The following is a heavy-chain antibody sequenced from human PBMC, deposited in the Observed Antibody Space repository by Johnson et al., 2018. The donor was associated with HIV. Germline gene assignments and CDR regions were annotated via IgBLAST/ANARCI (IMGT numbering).Heavy chain of an antibody. D-gene: IGHD3-22*01. CDR2: INWNGRST. CDR3: ARQLGYYYDSSGYYAEPDDAFDI. Sequence: VQLVESGGGVVRPGGSLRLSCATSGFTFEDYGMSWVRQVPGKGLEWISGINWNGRSTGYADSVKGRFTISRDNAKNSLYLQMNSLRAEDTAVYYCARQLGYYYDSSGYYAEPDDAFDIWGKGTMVTVSS. J-gene: IGHJ3*02. CDR1: GFTFEDYG. V-gene: IGHV3-20*04.